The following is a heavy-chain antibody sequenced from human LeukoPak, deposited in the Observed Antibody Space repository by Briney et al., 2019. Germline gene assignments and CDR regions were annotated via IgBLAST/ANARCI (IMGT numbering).Heavy chain of an antibody. CDR1: GFTFSSYA. CDR3: AKGITMVRGVDPYYGMNV. D-gene: IGHD3-10*01. Sequence: GGSLRLSCAASGFTFSSYAMSWVRQAPGKGLEWVSAISGSGGSTYYADSVKGRFTISRDNSKNTLYLQMNSLRAEDTAVYYCAKGITMVRGVDPYYGMNVWGQGTTVTVSS. CDR2: ISGSGGST. J-gene: IGHJ6*02. V-gene: IGHV3-23*01.